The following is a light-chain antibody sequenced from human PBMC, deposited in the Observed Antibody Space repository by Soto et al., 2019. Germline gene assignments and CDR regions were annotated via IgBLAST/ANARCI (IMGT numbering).Light chain of an antibody. J-gene: IGLJ1*01. CDR2: DVS. CDR3: SSYTSSSLV. V-gene: IGLV2-14*01. Sequence: QSALTQPASVSGSPGQSITISCTGTSSDVGGYNYVSWYQQHPGKAPKLMIYDVSNRPSGVSNRFSGSKSGNKASLTISGLQAEDEADYYCSSYTSSSLVFGTGTKLTVL. CDR1: SSDVGGYNY.